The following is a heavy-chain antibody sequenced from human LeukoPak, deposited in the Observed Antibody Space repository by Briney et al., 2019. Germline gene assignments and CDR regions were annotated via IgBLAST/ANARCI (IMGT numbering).Heavy chain of an antibody. CDR3: ARGGMGSSWYEGLVDY. CDR1: GYTFSAYY. D-gene: IGHD6-13*01. V-gene: IGHV1-2*02. Sequence: GASVKVSCKASGYTFSAYYTHWVRQAPGQGLEWMGWINPNSGGTNYAQKFQGRVTMTRDTSISTAYMELSRLRSDDTAVYYCARGGMGSSWYEGLVDYWGQGTLVTVSS. CDR2: INPNSGGT. J-gene: IGHJ4*02.